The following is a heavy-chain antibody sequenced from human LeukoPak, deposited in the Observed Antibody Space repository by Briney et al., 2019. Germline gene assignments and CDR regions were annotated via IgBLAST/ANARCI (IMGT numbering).Heavy chain of an antibody. Sequence: GGSLRPSCSASGFTFSSYAMHWVRQAPGKGLEYVSAISTNGGSTYYADSVKGRFTISRDNSKNTLYLQMSSLRAEDTAVYYCVGCSSTSCYDYWGQGTLVTVSS. V-gene: IGHV3-64D*06. CDR1: GFTFSSYA. D-gene: IGHD2-2*01. CDR2: ISTNGGST. J-gene: IGHJ4*02. CDR3: VGCSSTSCYDY.